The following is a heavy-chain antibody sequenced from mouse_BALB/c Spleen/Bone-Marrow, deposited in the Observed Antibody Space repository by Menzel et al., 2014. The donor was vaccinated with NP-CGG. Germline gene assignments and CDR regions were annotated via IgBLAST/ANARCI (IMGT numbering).Heavy chain of an antibody. V-gene: IGHV1-47*01. CDR1: GYPFTTYP. D-gene: IGHD6-5*01. CDR2: FHPYDDDT. J-gene: IGHJ2*01. Sequence: VQLQQSGAELVKPGASVKMSCKAFGYPFTTYPIEWMRQTHGKNLEWIGNFHPYDDDTKYNEQFKGKAKLTVDKSSTTISLELSRLTSDDSAVYYYARGAYGLFDYWGQGTTLTVSP. CDR3: ARGAYGLFDY.